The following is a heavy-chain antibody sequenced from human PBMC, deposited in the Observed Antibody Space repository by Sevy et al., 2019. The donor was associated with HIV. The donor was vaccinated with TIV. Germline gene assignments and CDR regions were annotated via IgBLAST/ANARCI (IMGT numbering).Heavy chain of an antibody. V-gene: IGHV1-69*13. D-gene: IGHD6-19*01. CDR2: MIPILGTV. CDR3: ARGGGNGWYYFDY. CDR1: GGTFSRYG. J-gene: IGHJ4*02. Sequence: ASVKVSCKASGGTFSRYGMSWVRQAPGQGLEWMGGMIPILGTVNYAQKFQGRVTITADESTKTAYMELSSLRSEDTAVYYCARGGGNGWYYFDYWGQETLVTVSS.